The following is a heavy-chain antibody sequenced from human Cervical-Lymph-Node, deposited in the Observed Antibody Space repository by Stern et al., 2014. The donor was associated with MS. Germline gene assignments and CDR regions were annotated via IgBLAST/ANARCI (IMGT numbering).Heavy chain of an antibody. CDR1: GFSLSTSGMC. V-gene: IGHV2-70*01. Sequence: ESGPALVKPTQTLTLTCTFSGFSLSTSGMCVSWIRQPPGKALEWLALIDWDDDKYYRTSLKTRLTISKDTSKNQVVLTMTNMDPVDTATYYCARSLDLRYYFDYWGQGTLVTVSS. CDR2: IDWDDDK. D-gene: IGHD5-12*01. CDR3: ARSLDLRYYFDY. J-gene: IGHJ4*02.